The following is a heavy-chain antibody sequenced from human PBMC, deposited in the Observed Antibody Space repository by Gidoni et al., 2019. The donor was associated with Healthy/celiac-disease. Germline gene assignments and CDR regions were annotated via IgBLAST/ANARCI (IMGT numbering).Heavy chain of an antibody. CDR1: GGSFSGYY. J-gene: IGHJ2*01. Sequence: QVQLQQRGAGLLKPSETLSLTCAVYGGSFSGYYWSWIRQPPGKGLEWIGEINHSGSTNYNPSLKSRVTISVDTSKNQFSLKLSSVTAADTAVYYCARRTVARYFDLWGRGTLVTVSS. CDR2: INHSGST. D-gene: IGHD4-17*01. CDR3: ARRTVARYFDL. V-gene: IGHV4-34*01.